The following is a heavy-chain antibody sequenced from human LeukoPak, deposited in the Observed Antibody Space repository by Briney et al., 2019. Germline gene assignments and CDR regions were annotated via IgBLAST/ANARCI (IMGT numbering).Heavy chain of an antibody. CDR3: ARAYGSGSYYDW. V-gene: IGHV1-18*01. CDR1: GYTFTNYG. CDR2: ISAYNGNT. J-gene: IGHJ4*02. Sequence: ASVKVSCKASGYTFTNYGINWVRQAPGQGLEWMGWISAYNGNTNYAQKLQGRVTMTTDTSTSTAYMELRSLRSDDTAVYYCARAYGSGSYYDWWGQGTLVTVSS. D-gene: IGHD3-10*01.